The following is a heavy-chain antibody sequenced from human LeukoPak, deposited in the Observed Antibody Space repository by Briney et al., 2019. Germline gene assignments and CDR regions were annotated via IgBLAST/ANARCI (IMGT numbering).Heavy chain of an antibody. CDR3: AKLGGHPLHNYYVGV. J-gene: IGHJ6*03. D-gene: IGHD3-16*01. Sequence: GGSLRLSCAASGFTFSSYAMSWVRQAPGKGLEWVSGILDSGYSTYYANSVKGRFTISRDNSNNTLYLQTNSLRAEDTAVYYCAKLGGHPLHNYYVGVWGKGTTVAVSS. CDR2: ILDSGYST. CDR1: GFTFSSYA. V-gene: IGHV3-23*01.